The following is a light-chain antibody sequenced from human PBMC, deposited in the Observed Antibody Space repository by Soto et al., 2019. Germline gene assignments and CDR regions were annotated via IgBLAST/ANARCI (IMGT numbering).Light chain of an antibody. CDR1: QSVSSY. Sequence: EIVLTQSPATLSLSPGERATLSCRASQSVSSYLAWYQQKPGQAPRLLIYDASNRATGIPARFSGSGSGTDFPRTISSLEPDDFAVYYCQQRSNWPPITFGQGTRLEIK. CDR3: QQRSNWPPIT. V-gene: IGKV3-11*01. J-gene: IGKJ5*01. CDR2: DAS.